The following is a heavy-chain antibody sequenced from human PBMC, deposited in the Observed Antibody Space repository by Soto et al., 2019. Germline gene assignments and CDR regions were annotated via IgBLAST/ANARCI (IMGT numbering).Heavy chain of an antibody. J-gene: IGHJ6*02. Sequence: WQPSETLSLTCAVYGGSFSGYYWSWIRQPPGKGLEWIGEINHSGSTNYNPSLKSRVTISVDTSKNQFSLKLSSVTAADTVVYYCARVTGRYYYGMDVWGQGTTVTVSS. CDR2: INHSGST. V-gene: IGHV4-34*01. CDR1: GGSFSGYY. CDR3: ARVTGRYYYGMDV.